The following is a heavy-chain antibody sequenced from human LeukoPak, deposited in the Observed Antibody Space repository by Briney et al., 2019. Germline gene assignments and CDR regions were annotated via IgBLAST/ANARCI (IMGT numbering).Heavy chain of an antibody. J-gene: IGHJ4*02. D-gene: IGHD2-8*01. Sequence: GASVKVSCKASGHSFRDYWMHWVRQAPGQGLEWMGWIDPKTGNQNYAQKFQGRVTMTSDTSITTFYMELSRLTSDDTAVYYCARGGFHHGFDFWGQGTVVTVSS. CDR2: IDPKTGNQ. CDR1: GHSFRDYW. V-gene: IGHV1-2*02. CDR3: ARGGFHHGFDF.